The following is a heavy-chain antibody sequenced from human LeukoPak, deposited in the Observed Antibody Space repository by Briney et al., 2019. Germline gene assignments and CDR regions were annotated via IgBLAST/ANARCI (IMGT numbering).Heavy chain of an antibody. CDR2: IIPIFGTA. CDR3: AKDDRYDILTGYYIPRFPLDY. J-gene: IGHJ4*02. V-gene: IGHV1-69*13. CDR1: GGTFSSYA. D-gene: IGHD3-9*01. Sequence: ASVKVSRKASGGTFSSYAISWVRQAPGQGLEWMGGIIPIFGTANYAQKFQGRVTITADESTSTAYMELSSLRSEDTAVYYCAKDDRYDILTGYYIPRFPLDYWGQGTLVTVSS.